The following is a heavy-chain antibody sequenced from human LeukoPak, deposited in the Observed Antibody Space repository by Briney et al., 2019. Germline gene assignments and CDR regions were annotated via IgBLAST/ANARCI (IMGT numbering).Heavy chain of an antibody. CDR2: IGRAGDT. Sequence: GGSLRLSCAASGFTFSTYDMHWVRQATGKGLEWVSAIGRAGDTHYPGSVTGRFTISRENAKNSLYLQMNSLRAGDTAVYYCARDSSGWGLDVWGQGTTVTVSS. CDR1: GFTFSTYD. V-gene: IGHV3-13*04. D-gene: IGHD6-19*01. CDR3: ARDSSGWGLDV. J-gene: IGHJ6*02.